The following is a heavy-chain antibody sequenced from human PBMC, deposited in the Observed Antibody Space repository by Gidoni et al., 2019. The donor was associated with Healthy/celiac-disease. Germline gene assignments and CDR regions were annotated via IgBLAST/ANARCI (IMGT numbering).Heavy chain of an antibody. Sequence: GFTFSSYGMHWVRQAPGKGLEWVAVIWYDGSNKYYADSVKGRFTISRDNSKNTLYLQMNSLRAEDTAVYYCARGWFGEFPYFSTVDYWGQGNLVTVSS. D-gene: IGHD3-10*01. CDR3: ARGWFGEFPYFSTVDY. CDR1: GFTFSSYG. V-gene: IGHV3-33*01. CDR2: IWYDGSNK. J-gene: IGHJ4*02.